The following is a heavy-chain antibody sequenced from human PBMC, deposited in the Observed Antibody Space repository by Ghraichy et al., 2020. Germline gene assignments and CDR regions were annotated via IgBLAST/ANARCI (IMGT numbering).Heavy chain of an antibody. D-gene: IGHD2-21*02. CDR1: GFTFSSYW. V-gene: IGHV3-74*01. CDR2: IDSDGSDT. CDR3: AREDLNLPYCVGDCQNFDY. Sequence: GGSLRLSCAASGFTFSSYWMHWVRQAPGKGLVWVSRIDSDGSDTRYADSVKGRFTISRDNAKNTLYLQMNSLRAEDTAVYYCAREDLNLPYCVGDCQNFDYWGQGTLVTVSS. J-gene: IGHJ4*02.